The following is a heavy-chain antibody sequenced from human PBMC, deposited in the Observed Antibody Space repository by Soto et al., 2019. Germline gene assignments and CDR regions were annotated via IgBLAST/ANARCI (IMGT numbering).Heavy chain of an antibody. CDR3: ARDQVEYCSSTSCYIWFDP. CDR1: GYTFTGYY. D-gene: IGHD2-2*02. V-gene: IGHV1-2*02. J-gene: IGHJ5*02. Sequence: GASVKVSCKASGYTFTGYYMHWVRQAPGQGLEWMGWINPNSGGTNYAQKFQGRVTMTRDTSISTAYMELSRLRSDDTAVYYCARDQVEYCSSTSCYIWFDPWGQGTLVTVPS. CDR2: INPNSGGT.